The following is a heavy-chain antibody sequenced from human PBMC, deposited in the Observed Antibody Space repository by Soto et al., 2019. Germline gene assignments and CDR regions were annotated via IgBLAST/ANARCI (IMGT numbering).Heavy chain of an antibody. V-gene: IGHV2-5*02. D-gene: IGHD2-15*01. CDR3: APRRSYCSGGSCYSGFDY. Sequence: QITLKESGPTLVKPTQTLTLTCTFSGFSLSTSGVGVGWIRQPPGKALEWLALIYWDDDKRYSPSLKSRLTITMETSKNQVVLTMTNMDPVDTATYYCAPRRSYCSGGSCYSGFDYWGQGTLVTVSS. CDR1: GFSLSTSGVG. J-gene: IGHJ4*02. CDR2: IYWDDDK.